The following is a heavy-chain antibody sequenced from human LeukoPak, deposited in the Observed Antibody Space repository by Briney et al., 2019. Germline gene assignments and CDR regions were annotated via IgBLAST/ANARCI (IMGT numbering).Heavy chain of an antibody. D-gene: IGHD3-3*01. J-gene: IGHJ6*02. CDR2: XSAYNGNT. CDR3: ARVGGGLVGVVINLYYYYGMDV. V-gene: IGHV1-18*04. CDR1: GYTFTSNY. Sequence: RVSCKASGYTFTSNYIHWVRQAPGQGLEWMGWXSAYNGNTNYAQKLQGRVTMTTDTSTSTAYMELRSLRSDDTAVYYCARVGGGLVGVVINLYYYYGMDVWGQGTTVTVSS.